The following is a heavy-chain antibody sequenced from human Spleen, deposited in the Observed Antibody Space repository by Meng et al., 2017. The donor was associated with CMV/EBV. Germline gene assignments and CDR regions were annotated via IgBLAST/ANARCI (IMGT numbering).Heavy chain of an antibody. Sequence: GGSLRLSCAAAGFTFSNYGMHWVRQAPGKGLEWVAVISSDGSNKYYADSVKGRFTISRDNSKNTLSLQMNSLRAEDTAVYYCVRDLWFPSYYNGMDVWGQGTTVTVSS. CDR3: VRDLWFPSYYNGMDV. D-gene: IGHD2-21*01. CDR2: ISSDGSNK. V-gene: IGHV3-30*12. J-gene: IGHJ6*02. CDR1: GFTFSNYG.